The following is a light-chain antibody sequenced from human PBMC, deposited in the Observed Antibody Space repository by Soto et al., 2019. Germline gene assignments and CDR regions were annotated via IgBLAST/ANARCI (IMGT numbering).Light chain of an antibody. CDR1: SSDVGSYNY. CDR3: SSYTDSCNYV. V-gene: IGLV2-14*01. J-gene: IGLJ1*01. CDR2: QVT. Sequence: QSALTQPASVSGSPGQSITVSCTGTSSDVGSYNYVSWYQQQPGKAPKLMIYQVTNRPSGVSNRFSGSRSGNTASLTISGLQAEDEADYYCSSYTDSCNYVFGTGTKVTVL.